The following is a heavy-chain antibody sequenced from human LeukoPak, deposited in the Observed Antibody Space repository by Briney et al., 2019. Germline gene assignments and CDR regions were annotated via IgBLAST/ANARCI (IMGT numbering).Heavy chain of an antibody. CDR2: INHSGST. V-gene: IGHV4-34*01. CDR1: GGSFSGYY. CDR3: ARGSGSYAP. J-gene: IGHJ4*02. Sequence: KTSETLSLTCAVYGGSFSGYYWSWIRQPPGKGLEWIGEINHSGSTNYNPSLKSRVTISVDTSKNQFSLKLSSVTAADTAVYYCARGSGSYAPWGQGTLVTVSS. D-gene: IGHD1-26*01.